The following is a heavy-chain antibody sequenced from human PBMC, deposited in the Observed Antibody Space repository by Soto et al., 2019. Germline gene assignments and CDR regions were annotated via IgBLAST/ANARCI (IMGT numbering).Heavy chain of an antibody. V-gene: IGHV4-34*01. J-gene: IGHJ4*02. CDR3: ARGRRIIWFRELFAY. CDR1: GGSFSGYY. CDR2: INHSGST. Sequence: SETLSLSCAVYGGSFSGYYWSWIRQPPGKGLEWIGEINHSGSTNYNPSLKSRVTISVDTSKNQFSLKLSSVTAADTAVYYCARGRRIIWFRELFAYWGQGTLVTVSS. D-gene: IGHD3-10*01.